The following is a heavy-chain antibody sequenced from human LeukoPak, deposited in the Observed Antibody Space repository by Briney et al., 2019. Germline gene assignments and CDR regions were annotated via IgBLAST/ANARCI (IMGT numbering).Heavy chain of an antibody. D-gene: IGHD3-22*01. CDR2: FDPEDGET. CDR3: AGGDSSGYYYVFDY. CDR1: GYTLTELS. J-gene: IGHJ4*02. Sequence: ASVKVSCEVSGYTLTELSMHWVRQAPGKGLEWMGGFDPEDGETIYAQKFQGRVTMTEDTSTDTAYMELSSLRSEDTAVYYCAGGDSSGYYYVFDYWGQGTLVTVSS. V-gene: IGHV1-24*01.